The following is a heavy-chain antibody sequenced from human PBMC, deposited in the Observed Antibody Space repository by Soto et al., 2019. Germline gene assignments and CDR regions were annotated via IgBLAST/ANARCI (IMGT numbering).Heavy chain of an antibody. CDR1: GFPFSSYG. V-gene: IGHV3-30*03. CDR2: ISYDGSNK. J-gene: IGHJ4*02. Sequence: QVQLVESGGGVVQPGRSLRLSCAASGFPFSSYGMHWVREAPGKGLEWVAVISYDGSNKYYADSVKGRFTISRDNSASPLSLQMNSLIPEDTALYYCVGGQYYFDYRGQGARVTVSP. CDR3: VGGQYYFDY. D-gene: IGHD3-10*01.